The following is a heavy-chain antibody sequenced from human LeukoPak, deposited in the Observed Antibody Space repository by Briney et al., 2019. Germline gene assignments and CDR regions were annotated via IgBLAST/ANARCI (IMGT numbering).Heavy chain of an antibody. CDR2: INPNSGGT. V-gene: IGHV1-2*02. D-gene: IGHD3-3*01. CDR3: ARLGVVGGNWFDP. CDR1: GYTFTGYY. J-gene: IGHJ5*02. Sequence: ASVKVFCKASGYTFTGYYMHWVRQAPGQGLEWMGWINPNSGGTNYAQKFQGRVTMTRDTSISTAYMELSRLRSDDTTVYYCARLGVVGGNWFDPWGQGTLVTVSS.